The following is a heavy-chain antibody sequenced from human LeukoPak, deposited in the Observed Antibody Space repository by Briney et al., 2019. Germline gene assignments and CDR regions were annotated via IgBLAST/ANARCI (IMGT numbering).Heavy chain of an antibody. D-gene: IGHD3-10*01. CDR1: GFTFSSYE. J-gene: IGHJ4*02. V-gene: IGHV3-48*03. CDR2: ISSSGGTI. Sequence: GGSLRLSCAASGFTFSSYEINWVRQTPGKGLEWVSYISSSGGTIYYADSVKGRFTISRDNSKNTLYLQMNSLRAEDTAVYYCAKDYGSGSFLFDYWGQGTLVTVSS. CDR3: AKDYGSGSFLFDY.